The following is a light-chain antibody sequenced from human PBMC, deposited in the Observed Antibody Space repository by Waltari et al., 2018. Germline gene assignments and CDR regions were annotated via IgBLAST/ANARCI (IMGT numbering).Light chain of an antibody. V-gene: IGLV2-14*01. J-gene: IGLJ1*01. Sequence: QSALTQPAPVSGSPGPSITISCTGTSSDVGGYNYVSWYQQHPDKVPKLMIYEVGSRPSGVSDRFSGSKSGNTASLTISGLQAEDEADYYCSSYRSSSTLKYVFGTGTKVTVL. CDR2: EVG. CDR1: SSDVGGYNY. CDR3: SSYRSSSTLKYV.